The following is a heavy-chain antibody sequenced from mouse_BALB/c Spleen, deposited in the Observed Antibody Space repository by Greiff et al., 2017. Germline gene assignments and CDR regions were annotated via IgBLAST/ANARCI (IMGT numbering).Heavy chain of an antibody. CDR3: ARGGDFPSWFAY. Sequence: DLVKPGASVKLSCKASGYTFTSYWINWIKQRPGQGLEWIGRIAPGSGSTYYNEMFKGKATLTVDTSSSTAYIQLSSLSSEDSAVYFCARGGDFPSWFAYWAKGLWSLSLQ. D-gene: IGHD2-13*01. J-gene: IGHJ3*01. CDR1: GYTFTSYW. CDR2: IAPGSGST. V-gene: IGHV1S41*01.